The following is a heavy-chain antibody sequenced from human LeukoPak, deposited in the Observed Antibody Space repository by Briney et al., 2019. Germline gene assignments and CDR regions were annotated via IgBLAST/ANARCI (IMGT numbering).Heavy chain of an antibody. V-gene: IGHV3-21*06. D-gene: IGHD4-17*01. CDR1: GFRFSSYS. CDR2: ISSSSSLI. CDR3: ARDQRYGDYEGWDDY. J-gene: IGHJ4*02. Sequence: TGGSLRLSCAASGFRFSSYSINWVRQAPGKGLEWVSYISSSSSLIKYADSLKGRFTISRDNAKSIVHLQMNSLRDDDTAMYYCARDQRYGDYEGWDDYWGQGTLVTVSS.